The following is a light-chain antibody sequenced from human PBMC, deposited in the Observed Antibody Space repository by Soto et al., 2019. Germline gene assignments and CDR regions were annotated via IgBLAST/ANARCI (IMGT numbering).Light chain of an antibody. J-gene: IGKJ1*01. CDR3: QQSYRTPQT. Sequence: DIQMTQSPSSLSASVGDRVTITCRASQSISSYLNWYQQKPGKAPKLLIYAASSLQSGVPSRFSGSGSGTYFTLTISSLQPEDFATYYSQQSYRTPQTFGQGTKVEIK. V-gene: IGKV1-39*01. CDR1: QSISSY. CDR2: AAS.